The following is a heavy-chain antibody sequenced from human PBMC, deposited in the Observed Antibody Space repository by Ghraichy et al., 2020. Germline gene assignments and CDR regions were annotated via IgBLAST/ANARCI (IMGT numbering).Heavy chain of an antibody. CDR3: ARCGRNIVEVPGAIKGDAFDI. CDR2: ISSNGGST. D-gene: IGHD2-2*02. J-gene: IGHJ3*02. V-gene: IGHV3-64*01. Sequence: GGSLRLSCAASGFTFSSSVMHWVRQAPGKGLEYVSAISSNGGSTYYANSVKGRFTISRDNSKNTLYLQMGSLRAEDMAVYFCARCGRNIVEVPGAIKGDAFDIWGQGTMVTVSP. CDR1: GFTFSSSV.